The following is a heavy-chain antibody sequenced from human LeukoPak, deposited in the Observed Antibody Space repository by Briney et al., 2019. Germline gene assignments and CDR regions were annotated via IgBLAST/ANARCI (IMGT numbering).Heavy chain of an antibody. J-gene: IGHJ4*02. CDR3: ARSRFLGAPNFAY. V-gene: IGHV4-59*01. CDR1: GGSISSYY. D-gene: IGHD3-16*01. CDR2: IYYSGSP. Sequence: SETLSLTCTVSGGSISSYYWTWIRQPPGKGLEWLGSIYYSGSPNYNPSLRSRVTISLDTSKNQFSLRLTSVTAADTAVYYCARSRFLGAPNFAYWGQGTLVTVFS.